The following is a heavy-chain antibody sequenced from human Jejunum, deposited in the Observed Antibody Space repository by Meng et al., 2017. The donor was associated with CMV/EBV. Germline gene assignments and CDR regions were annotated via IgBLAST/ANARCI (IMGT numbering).Heavy chain of an antibody. J-gene: IGHJ4*02. CDR2: GNPTGGDT. D-gene: IGHD2-21*01. Sequence: GSTFTSYYMNGWRQAPEQGLEWVGKGNPTGGDTAYAQKFQGRFTMTVDTSPRKFYMGMTSLTSEDPAVYYCATGRGGGIVVPAPLDFWGQGTLVTVSS. V-gene: IGHV1-46*01. CDR1: GSTFTSYY. CDR3: ATGRGGGIVVPAPLDF.